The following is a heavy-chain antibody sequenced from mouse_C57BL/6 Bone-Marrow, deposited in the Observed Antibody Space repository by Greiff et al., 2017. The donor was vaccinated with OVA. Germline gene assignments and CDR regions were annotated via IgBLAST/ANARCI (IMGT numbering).Heavy chain of an antibody. Sequence: EVKLVESGPELVKPGASVKISCKASFYSFTGYYMNWVKQSPEKSLEWIGDINPSTGGTTYIQKFKAKATLTVDKSSSTAYMQLKSLTSEDSAVYYCAYYGFDYWGQGTTLTVSS. J-gene: IGHJ2*01. CDR1: FYSFTGYY. V-gene: IGHV1-42*01. D-gene: IGHD1-1*01. CDR3: AYYGFDY. CDR2: INPSTGGT.